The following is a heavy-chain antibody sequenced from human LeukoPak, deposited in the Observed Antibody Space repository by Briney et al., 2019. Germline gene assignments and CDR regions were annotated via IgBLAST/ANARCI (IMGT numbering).Heavy chain of an antibody. Sequence: GASVKVSCKASGGTFSSYAINWVRQATGQGLEWMGWMNPNSGNTGYAQKFQGRVTITRNTSISTAYMELSSLRSEDTAVYYCARGGWFGDFDYWGQGTLVTVSS. CDR1: GGTFSSYA. CDR2: MNPNSGNT. D-gene: IGHD3-10*01. CDR3: ARGGWFGDFDY. J-gene: IGHJ4*02. V-gene: IGHV1-8*03.